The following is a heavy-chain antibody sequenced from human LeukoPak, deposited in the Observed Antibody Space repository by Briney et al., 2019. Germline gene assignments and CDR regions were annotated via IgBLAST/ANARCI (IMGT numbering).Heavy chain of an antibody. Sequence: ASVKVSCKASGYTFTSYGISWVRQAPGQGLEWMGWISAYNGNTNYAQKFQGRVTMTRDTSISTAYMELSRLRSDDTAVYYCARVGGSSYYYYMDVWGKGTTVTVSS. CDR3: ARVGGSSYYYYMDV. J-gene: IGHJ6*03. D-gene: IGHD1-26*01. V-gene: IGHV1-18*01. CDR2: ISAYNGNT. CDR1: GYTFTSYG.